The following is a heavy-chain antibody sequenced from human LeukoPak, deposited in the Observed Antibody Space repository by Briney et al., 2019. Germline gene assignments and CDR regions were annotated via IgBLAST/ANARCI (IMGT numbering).Heavy chain of an antibody. CDR2: INWNGGST. Sequence: GGSLRLSCAASGFTFSSNGMTWIRQAPGKGLEWVSGINWNGGSTGYADSVKGRFTISRDNAKNSLYLQMNSLRAEDTALYYCARNAVRNSGSYFFYYYYYMDVWGKGTTVTVSS. J-gene: IGHJ6*03. D-gene: IGHD1-26*01. CDR3: ARNAVRNSGSYFFYYYYYMDV. CDR1: GFTFSSNG. V-gene: IGHV3-20*04.